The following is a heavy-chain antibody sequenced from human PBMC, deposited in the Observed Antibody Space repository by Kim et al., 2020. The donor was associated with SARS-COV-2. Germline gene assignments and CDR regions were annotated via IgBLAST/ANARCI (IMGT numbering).Heavy chain of an antibody. CDR2: ISGSGGST. Sequence: GGSLRLSCAASGFTFSSYAMSWVRQAPGKGLEWVSAISGSGGSTYYADSVKGRFTISRDNSKNTLYLQMNSLRAEDTAVYYCAKIPGPDIEYYYYGMDVWGKGTTVAVSS. D-gene: IGHD3-9*01. CDR3: AKIPGPDIEYYYYGMDV. CDR1: GFTFSSYA. V-gene: IGHV3-23*01. J-gene: IGHJ6*04.